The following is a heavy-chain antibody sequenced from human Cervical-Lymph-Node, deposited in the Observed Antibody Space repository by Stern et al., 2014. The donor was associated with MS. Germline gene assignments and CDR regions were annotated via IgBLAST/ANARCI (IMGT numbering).Heavy chain of an antibody. D-gene: IGHD4-17*01. J-gene: IGHJ4*02. Sequence: AQLVESGGGVVQPGRSLRLSCAASGFTFSYHAMHWVRQAPGKGLEWVAVISYDGSDNYYAGSVKGRFTLSRDNSKNALYLQMNSLRAEDTAVYYCARGGAVTSSEYYFDYWGQGTLVTVSS. CDR2: ISYDGSDN. CDR1: GFTFSYHA. CDR3: ARGGAVTSSEYYFDY. V-gene: IGHV3-30*01.